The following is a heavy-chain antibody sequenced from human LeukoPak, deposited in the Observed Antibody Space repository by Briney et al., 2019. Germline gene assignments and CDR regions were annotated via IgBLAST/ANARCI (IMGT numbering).Heavy chain of an antibody. D-gene: IGHD3-10*01. V-gene: IGHV3-33*01. CDR2: IWHDASHT. CDR1: GFIFSTYA. CDR3: AREIFGSGSYPDY. J-gene: IGHJ4*02. Sequence: GGSLRLSCAASGFIFSTYAMHGVRQAPGRGLEGGALIWHDASHTFYTDSVKGRFTISRDNSKNTVYLQMNSLGGGDTAVYYYAREIFGSGSYPDYWGQGTLVTVSS.